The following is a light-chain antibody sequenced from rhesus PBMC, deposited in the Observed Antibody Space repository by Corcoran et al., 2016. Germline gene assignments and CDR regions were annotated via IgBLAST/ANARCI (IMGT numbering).Light chain of an antibody. CDR3: QQYNSAPPS. CDR2: KAS. V-gene: IGKV1-21*01. CDR1: QDISSY. J-gene: IGKJ2*01. Sequence: DIKLTQSPSSLSASVGDRVTITCRASQDISSYLAWYQQHSGKAPKLLIYKASRLQSGVPSRFSGSGVGTDFTLTISSLQPEDFATYYCQQYNSAPPSFGQGTKGEIK.